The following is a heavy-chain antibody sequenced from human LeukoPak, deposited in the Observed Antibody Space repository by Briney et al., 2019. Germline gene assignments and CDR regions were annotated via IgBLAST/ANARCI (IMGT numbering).Heavy chain of an antibody. V-gene: IGHV5-51*01. D-gene: IGHD6-13*01. J-gene: IGHJ4*02. CDR1: GYSFTSYW. Sequence: GASLHTSFKGAGYSFTSYWIVWGRPMRRKGVELMGIIYPGDCNTSDSPSLQSQVTISAANSSRTSYLQWSSRKASDTAIYCCASHFLPAAGIDCWGQGTLVTVSS. CDR3: ASHFLPAAGIDC. CDR2: IYPGDCNT.